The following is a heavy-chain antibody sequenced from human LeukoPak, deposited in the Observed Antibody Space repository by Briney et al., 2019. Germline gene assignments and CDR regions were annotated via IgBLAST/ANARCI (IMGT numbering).Heavy chain of an antibody. J-gene: IGHJ4*02. V-gene: IGHV3-7*04. D-gene: IGHD2-2*01. Sequence: PGGSLRLSCVASGFTFSSYWMSWLRQAPGKGLEWVANIKQDGSEKYYVDSERGRFTISRDNAKNSLYLQMNSLRAEDTAVYYCARESSSSSPYYWGQGTLVTVSS. CDR3: ARESSSSSPYY. CDR2: IKQDGSEK. CDR1: GFTFSSYW.